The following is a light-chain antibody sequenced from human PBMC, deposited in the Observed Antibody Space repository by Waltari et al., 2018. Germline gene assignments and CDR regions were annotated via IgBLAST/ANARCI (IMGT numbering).Light chain of an antibody. Sequence: QSALTQPAFVSGSPGQSITSFCIGNKSDVCGYNSFSWYQQHPGKPPKLMIYDVTKRPSGVSNRFSGSKSGNTASLTISGLQAEDEADYYCNSYRNINTYVFGTGTKVTVL. J-gene: IGLJ1*01. CDR2: DVT. CDR1: KSDVCGYNS. V-gene: IGLV2-14*01. CDR3: NSYRNINTYV.